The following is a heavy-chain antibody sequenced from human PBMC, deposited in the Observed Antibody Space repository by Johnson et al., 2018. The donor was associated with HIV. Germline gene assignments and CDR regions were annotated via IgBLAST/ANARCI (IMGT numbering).Heavy chain of an antibody. Sequence: VQLVESGGGVVQPGRSLRLSCAASGLTFSSYAMHWVRQAPGKGLQWLAALSNTGLNTYYADSVRGRFTISRDNSKNMLYLQVNSLRAEDTAVYYCAKDRGAARAFDAFDIWGQGTMVTVSS. J-gene: IGHJ3*02. CDR1: GLTFSSYA. CDR2: LSNTGLNT. CDR3: AKDRGAARAFDAFDI. D-gene: IGHD6-6*01. V-gene: IGHV3-23*04.